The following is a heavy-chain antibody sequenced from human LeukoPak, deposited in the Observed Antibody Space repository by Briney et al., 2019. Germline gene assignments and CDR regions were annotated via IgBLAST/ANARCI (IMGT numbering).Heavy chain of an antibody. Sequence: GGSLRLSCAASGFTFSSYGMHWVRQAPGKGLEWVAVISYDGSNKYYADSVKGRFTISRDNSENTVYLQMNSLRAEDTAVYYCARLGSKWSFDYWGQGTLVTVSS. J-gene: IGHJ4*02. V-gene: IGHV3-30*03. D-gene: IGHD2-15*01. CDR1: GFTFSSYG. CDR2: ISYDGSNK. CDR3: ARLGSKWSFDY.